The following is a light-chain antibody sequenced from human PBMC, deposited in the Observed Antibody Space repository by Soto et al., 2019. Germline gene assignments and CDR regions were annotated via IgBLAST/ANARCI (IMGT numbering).Light chain of an antibody. CDR1: QNVGTN. J-gene: IGKJ4*01. CDR3: QQYNNWGLA. Sequence: IVMTQSPATLSVSPGEGVTLSCRASQNVGTNLAWYQQRPGQAPRLLIYGASTRATGVPARFSGSGSGTEFTLTIKSLRSEDFAVYFCQQYNNWGLAFGGGTKVEI. V-gene: IGKV3D-15*01. CDR2: GAS.